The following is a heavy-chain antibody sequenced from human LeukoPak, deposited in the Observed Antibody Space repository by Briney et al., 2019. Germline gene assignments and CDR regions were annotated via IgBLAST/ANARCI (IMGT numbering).Heavy chain of an antibody. Sequence: GGSLRLSCAASGFTVSSNYMSWVRQAPGKGPEWVSVIYSGGSTYYADSVKGRFTISRDNSKNTLYLQMNSLRAEDTAVYYCARDIGSRAFDIWGQGTMVTVSS. J-gene: IGHJ3*02. CDR1: GFTVSSNY. CDR2: IYSGGST. D-gene: IGHD2-15*01. CDR3: ARDIGSRAFDI. V-gene: IGHV3-66*01.